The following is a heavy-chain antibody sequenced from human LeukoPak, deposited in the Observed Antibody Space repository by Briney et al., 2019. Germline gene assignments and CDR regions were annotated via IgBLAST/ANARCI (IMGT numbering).Heavy chain of an antibody. Sequence: LSLTCTVSGGSISSYYWSWVRQAPGKGLEWVSGISWNSGSIGYADSVKGRFTISRDNAKNSLYLQMNSLRAEDTALYYCAKETSYGHFDYWGQGTLVTVSS. CDR2: ISWNSGSI. CDR1: GGSISSYY. D-gene: IGHD1-26*01. CDR3: AKETSYGHFDY. V-gene: IGHV3-9*01. J-gene: IGHJ4*02.